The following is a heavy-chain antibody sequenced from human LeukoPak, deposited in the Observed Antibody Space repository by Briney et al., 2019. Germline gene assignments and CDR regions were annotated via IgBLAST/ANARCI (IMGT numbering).Heavy chain of an antibody. J-gene: IGHJ4*02. V-gene: IGHV3-23*01. CDR1: GFTFTNYA. Sequence: PGGSLRLSCPASGFTFTNYAMSWVREAPGKGLEWVSAISRSGGSTYSADTVKGRFIMSRDNSKTTRYLQMNRLRAEDTAIYYCAKCGSGSPHFDYWGQGTLVTVSS. CDR3: AKCGSGSPHFDY. D-gene: IGHD3-10*01. CDR2: ISRSGGST.